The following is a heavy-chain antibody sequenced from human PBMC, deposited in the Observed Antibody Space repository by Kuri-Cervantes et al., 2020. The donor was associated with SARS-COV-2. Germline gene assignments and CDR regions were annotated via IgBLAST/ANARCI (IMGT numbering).Heavy chain of an antibody. CDR1: GGSFSGYY. CDR3: ARMYCGGDCYPDY. Sequence: GSLRLSCAVYGGSFSGYYWSWIRQPPGKGLEWIGEINHSGSTNYNPSLKSRVTISVDTSKNQFSLKLSSVTAADTAVYYCARMYCGGDCYPDYWGQGTLVTVSS. V-gene: IGHV4-34*01. D-gene: IGHD2-21*02. J-gene: IGHJ4*02. CDR2: INHSGST.